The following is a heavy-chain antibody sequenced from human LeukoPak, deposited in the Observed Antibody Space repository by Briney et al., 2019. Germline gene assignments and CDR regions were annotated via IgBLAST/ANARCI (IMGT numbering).Heavy chain of an antibody. CDR1: GFSFSSHW. CDR2: INQDGREK. J-gene: IGHJ2*01. Sequence: PGGSLRLSCAASGFSFSSHWMSWFRQAPGQGLEWVANINQDGREKQYVDSVRGRFTISRDNAKNSLYLQMNSLRAEDTALYYCARRVGATWDWYFDLWGRGTLVTVSS. CDR3: ARRVGATWDWYFDL. D-gene: IGHD1-26*01. V-gene: IGHV3-7*03.